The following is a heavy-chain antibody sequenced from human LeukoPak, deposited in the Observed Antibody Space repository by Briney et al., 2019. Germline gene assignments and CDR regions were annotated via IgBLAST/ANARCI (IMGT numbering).Heavy chain of an antibody. Sequence: SETLSLTCTVSGASVSSSSYYWEWIRQPPGKGLEWVGSIFYGGSTSYNPSLKSRVTMSVDTSKNQFSLRLSSVTATDTAVYYCATRRSGSHPYYWGQGTLVTVSS. CDR2: IFYGGST. CDR3: ATRRSGSHPYY. V-gene: IGHV4-39*01. CDR1: GASVSSSSYY. D-gene: IGHD1-26*01. J-gene: IGHJ4*02.